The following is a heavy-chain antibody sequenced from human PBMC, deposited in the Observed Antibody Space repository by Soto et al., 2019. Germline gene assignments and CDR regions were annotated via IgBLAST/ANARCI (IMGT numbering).Heavy chain of an antibody. CDR2: IYYSGST. V-gene: IGHV4-59*01. J-gene: IGHJ4*02. CDR1: GGSISSYY. Sequence: QVQLQESGPGLVKPSETLSLTCTVSGGSISSYYWSWIRQPPGKGLEWIGYIYYSGSTNYNPSLKSRVTXXVXTXXNHFSLKLSSVTAADPAVYYCARDQGIVGAGTFDYWGQGTLVTVSS. D-gene: IGHD1-26*01. CDR3: ARDQGIVGAGTFDY.